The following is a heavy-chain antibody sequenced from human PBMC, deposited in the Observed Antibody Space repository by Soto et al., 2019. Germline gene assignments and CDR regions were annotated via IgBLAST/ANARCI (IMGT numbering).Heavy chain of an antibody. J-gene: IGHJ5*02. CDR2: IIPIFGTA. V-gene: IGHV1-69*01. CDR3: AGSARGKHQLWWFDP. D-gene: IGHD5-18*01. Sequence: QVQLVQSGAEVKKPGSSVKVSCKASGGTFSSYAISWVRQAPGQGLEWMGGIIPIFGTANYAQKFQGRVTITADESTSTAYMELSSLRSEVTAVYYCAGSARGKHQLWWFDPCGQGTLVTVSS. CDR1: GGTFSSYA.